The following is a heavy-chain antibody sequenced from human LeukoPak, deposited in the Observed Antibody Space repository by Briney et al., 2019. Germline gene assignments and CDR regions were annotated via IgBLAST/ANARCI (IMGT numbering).Heavy chain of an antibody. CDR3: AGGRVGLTP. D-gene: IGHD2-15*01. J-gene: IGHJ5*02. Sequence: SETLSLTCTVSGGSINNYYWSWIRQPPGKGLEWIGYILYSGSTSYTPSLKSRVSISVDTSKNHFSLDLSSVPAADTAIYYCAGGRVGLTPWGQGTLVTVSS. V-gene: IGHV4-59*01. CDR1: GGSINNYY. CDR2: ILYSGST.